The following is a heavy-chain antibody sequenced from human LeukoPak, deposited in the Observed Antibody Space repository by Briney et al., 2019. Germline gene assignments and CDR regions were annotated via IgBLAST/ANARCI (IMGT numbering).Heavy chain of an antibody. V-gene: IGHV3-11*03. CDR2: ISSSSSYT. Sequence: GGSLRLSCAASGFTFSDYYMSWIRQAPGKGLEWVSYISSSSSYTNYADSVKGRFTISRDNAKNSLYLQMNSLRAEDTAVYYCAKRRYSSSWYSFLDYWGQGTLVTVSS. CDR3: AKRRYSSSWYSFLDY. J-gene: IGHJ4*02. CDR1: GFTFSDYY. D-gene: IGHD6-13*01.